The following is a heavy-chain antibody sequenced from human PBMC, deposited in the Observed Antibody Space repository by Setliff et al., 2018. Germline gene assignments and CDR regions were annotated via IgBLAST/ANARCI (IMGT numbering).Heavy chain of an antibody. CDR2: IIPLLETV. V-gene: IGHV1-69*06. CDR3: AKGGNITRETYYYYGMDV. J-gene: IGHJ6*02. CDR1: GDTFNTYT. Sequence: SVKVSCKASGDTFNTYTLSWVRQAPGQGLEWMGGIIPLLETVKYAQKFQGRVTITADKSTSTAYMELSSLRSEDTAVYYCAKGGNITRETYYYYGMDVWGQGTTVTVSS. D-gene: IGHD1-20*01.